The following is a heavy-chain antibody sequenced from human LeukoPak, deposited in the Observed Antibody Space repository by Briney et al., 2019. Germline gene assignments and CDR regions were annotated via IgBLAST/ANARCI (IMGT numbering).Heavy chain of an antibody. D-gene: IGHD3-10*01. V-gene: IGHV4-39*01. CDR1: GGSISSSSYY. J-gene: IGHJ3*02. CDR2: IYYSGST. CDR3: ARQLYYGSGSYLYAFDI. Sequence: PSETLSLTCTVSGGSISSSSYYWGWIRQPPGKGLEWFGSIYYSGSTYYNPSLKSRVTISVDTSKNQFSLKLSSVTAAETAVYYCARQLYYGSGSYLYAFDIWGQGTMVTVSS.